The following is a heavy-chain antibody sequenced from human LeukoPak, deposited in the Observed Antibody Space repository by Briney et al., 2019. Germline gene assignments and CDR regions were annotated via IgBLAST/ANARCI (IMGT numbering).Heavy chain of an antibody. J-gene: IGHJ4*02. CDR2: IKDDGSGK. CDR1: GFTFSNYW. D-gene: IGHD6-13*01. V-gene: IGHV3-7*01. CDR3: ARVGYSSSWSPSDY. Sequence: GGSLRLSCAASGFTFSNYWMSWVRQAPGKGLEWVANIKDDGSGKYYVDSLKGRFTISRDNAKNSLYLRMNSLRAEDTAVYYCARVGYSSSWSPSDYWGQGALDTVSS.